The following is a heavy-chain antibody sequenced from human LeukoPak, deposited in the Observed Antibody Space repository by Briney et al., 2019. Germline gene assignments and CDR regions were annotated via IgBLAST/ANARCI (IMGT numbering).Heavy chain of an antibody. Sequence: GGSLRLSCAASGISFWRHAMNWVRQAPGKGLEWVSGIYGAATATYYADSVKGRFTISRDNSKNTVSLQMNSLRAEDTAVYYCAKSLHDSSTYWSEFRGFDIWGQGTMVTVSS. CDR2: IYGAATAT. CDR1: GISFWRHA. J-gene: IGHJ3*02. D-gene: IGHD4-11*01. V-gene: IGHV3-23*01. CDR3: AKSLHDSSTYWSEFRGFDI.